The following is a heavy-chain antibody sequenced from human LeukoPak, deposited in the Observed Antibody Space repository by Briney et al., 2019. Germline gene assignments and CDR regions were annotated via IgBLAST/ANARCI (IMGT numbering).Heavy chain of an antibody. J-gene: IGHJ4*02. Sequence: GGSLRLSCATSGFTFSSYVMSWVRKAPGKGLEWVSVFSGSGDKIYYADSVGGRFTISRDISKKSLYLEMSSLRAEDTAMYYCARLTGNHFDYWGLGTLVTVSS. V-gene: IGHV3-23*01. CDR1: GFTFSSYV. CDR3: ARLTGNHFDY. D-gene: IGHD1-14*01. CDR2: FSGSGDKI.